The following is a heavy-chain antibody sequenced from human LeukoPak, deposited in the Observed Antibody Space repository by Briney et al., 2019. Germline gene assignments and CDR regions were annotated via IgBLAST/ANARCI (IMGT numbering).Heavy chain of an antibody. CDR2: IIPILGIA. V-gene: IGHV1-69*04. CDR3: ATRRDGYNRRTDY. D-gene: IGHD5-24*01. Sequence: SVKVSRKASGGTFSTYAISWLRQSPGRGLEWMGRIIPILGIANYAQRFHGRVTITADKSTSTAYMELSSLRSEDTAVYYCATRRDGYNRRTDYWGRGTLVTVSS. J-gene: IGHJ4*02. CDR1: GGTFSTYA.